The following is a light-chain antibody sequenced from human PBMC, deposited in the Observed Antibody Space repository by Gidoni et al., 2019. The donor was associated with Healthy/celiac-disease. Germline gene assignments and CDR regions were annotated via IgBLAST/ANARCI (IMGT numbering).Light chain of an antibody. Sequence: DIKMTQYPSSLSASVGDRVTITCRASQSISSYLNCYQQKPGKAPKLLIYAASSLQSGVPSRFSGSGSGTDFTLTISSLQPEDFATYYCQQSYSTPPTFGGGTKVEIK. CDR3: QQSYSTPPT. V-gene: IGKV1-39*01. J-gene: IGKJ4*01. CDR1: QSISSY. CDR2: AAS.